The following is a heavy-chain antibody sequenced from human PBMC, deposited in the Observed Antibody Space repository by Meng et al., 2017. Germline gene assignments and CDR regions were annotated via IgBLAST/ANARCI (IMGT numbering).Heavy chain of an antibody. CDR2: IYSGGST. CDR1: GFTVSSNY. Sequence: GSLRLSCAASGFTVSSNYMSWVRQAPGKRLEWVSVIYSGGSTYYADSVKGRFTISRDNSKNTLYLQMNSLRAEDTAVYYCVLDTAIGGTDYWGQGTLVTVSS. V-gene: IGHV3-53*01. D-gene: IGHD5-18*01. J-gene: IGHJ4*02. CDR3: VLDTAIGGTDY.